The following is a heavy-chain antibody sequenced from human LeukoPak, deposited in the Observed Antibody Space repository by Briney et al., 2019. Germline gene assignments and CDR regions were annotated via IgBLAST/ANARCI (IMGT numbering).Heavy chain of an antibody. CDR3: ASAGRASEWELPYWYFDL. J-gene: IGHJ2*01. CDR1: GFTFSSYW. V-gene: IGHV3-7*03. Sequence: PGGSLRLSCAASGFTFSSYWMSWVRQAPGKGLEWVANIKQDGSEKNYVDSVKGRFTISRDNAKNSLYLEMNSLRAEDTAVHYCASAGRASEWELPYWYFDLWGRGTLVTVSS. CDR2: IKQDGSEK. D-gene: IGHD1-26*01.